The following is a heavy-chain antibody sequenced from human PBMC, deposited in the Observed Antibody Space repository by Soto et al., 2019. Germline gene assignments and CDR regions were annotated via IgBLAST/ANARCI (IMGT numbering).Heavy chain of an antibody. J-gene: IGHJ6*03. CDR3: ARDLKYCSGGSCYLYYYYYYMDV. CDR2: ISSSSSYI. CDR1: GFTFSSYS. D-gene: IGHD2-15*01. V-gene: IGHV3-21*01. Sequence: GGSLRLSCAASGFTFSSYSMNWVRQAPGKGLEWVSSISSSSSYIYYAESVKGRITISRDNAKNSLYLQMNSLRAEDTAVYYCARDLKYCSGGSCYLYYYYYYMDVWGKGTTVTVSS.